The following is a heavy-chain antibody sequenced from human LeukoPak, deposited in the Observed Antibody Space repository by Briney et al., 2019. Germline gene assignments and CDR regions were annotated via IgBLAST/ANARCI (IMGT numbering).Heavy chain of an antibody. CDR3: ATQDYSNFDY. V-gene: IGHV3-7*01. J-gene: IGHJ4*02. CDR2: INGDGSVT. CDR1: GLTLRNYR. D-gene: IGHD4-11*01. Sequence: GGSLRLSCAASGLTLRNYRMAWVRQAPGKGLERVANINGDGSVTDYVDSVKGRFTISRDNARNSMYLQMNSLSAEDTAVYYCATQDYSNFDYWGRGILVSVSS.